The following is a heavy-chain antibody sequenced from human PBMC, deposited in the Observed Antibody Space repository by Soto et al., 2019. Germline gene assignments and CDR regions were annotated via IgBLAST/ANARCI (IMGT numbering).Heavy chain of an antibody. Sequence: SETLSLTCDVSGASITSYYWCWIRQAPGKGLEWIGNVYHTGSTDYNSSLRSRVTISVDTSKNQFSLKVNSVTAADTAVYYCSRRLFGSGWTLDSWGQGALVTVSS. CDR2: VYHTGST. CDR3: SRRLFGSGWTLDS. D-gene: IGHD6-19*01. J-gene: IGHJ4*02. V-gene: IGHV4-59*01. CDR1: GASITSYY.